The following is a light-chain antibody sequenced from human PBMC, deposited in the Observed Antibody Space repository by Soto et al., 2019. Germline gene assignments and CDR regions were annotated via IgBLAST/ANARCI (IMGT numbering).Light chain of an antibody. V-gene: IGKV3-20*01. J-gene: IGKJ1*01. CDR1: QSVSSSY. Sequence: EIGLTQSPGTLSLSPGEKATLSWRARQSVSSSYLAWYQQKNGQAPRLLIYDASSRATGIPDRFSGSGYGTDFNLTISRLETEDFAVYYCQQYSRAPPTFGQGTKVDIK. CDR2: DAS. CDR3: QQYSRAPPT.